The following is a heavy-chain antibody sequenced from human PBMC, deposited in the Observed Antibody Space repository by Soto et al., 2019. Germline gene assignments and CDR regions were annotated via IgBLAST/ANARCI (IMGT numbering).Heavy chain of an antibody. D-gene: IGHD3-3*01. CDR3: ARGFGGDDFWSGYYNNDAFDI. CDR1: GGSVSSGSYY. Sequence: SETLSLTCTVSGGSVSSGSYYWSWIRQPPGKGLEWIGYIYYSGSTNYNPSLKSRVTISVDTSKNQFSLKLSSVIAADTAVYYCARGFGGDDFWSGYYNNDAFDIWGQGTMVTVSS. CDR2: IYYSGST. V-gene: IGHV4-61*01. J-gene: IGHJ3*02.